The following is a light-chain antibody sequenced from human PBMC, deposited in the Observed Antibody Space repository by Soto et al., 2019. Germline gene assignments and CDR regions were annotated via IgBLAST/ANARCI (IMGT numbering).Light chain of an antibody. CDR1: QSISSW. V-gene: IGKV1-5*03. Sequence: DIQMTQSPSTLSASVGDRVTITCRASQSISSWLAWYQQKPGKAPKLLIYKASSLESGVPSRFSGSGSGTEFTLTISSLQPDDFATYYCQQYNSYSGTLGQGTKVDTK. CDR2: KAS. J-gene: IGKJ1*01. CDR3: QQYNSYSGT.